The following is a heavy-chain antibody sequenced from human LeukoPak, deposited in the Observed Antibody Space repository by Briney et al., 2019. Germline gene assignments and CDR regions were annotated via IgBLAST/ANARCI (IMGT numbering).Heavy chain of an antibody. V-gene: IGHV1-8*01. CDR1: GYTFTSYD. Sequence: VASVKVSCKASGYTFTSYDINWVRQATGQGLECMGWMNPNSGNTGYAQKFQGRVTMTRNTSISTAYMELSSLRSEDTAVYYCARVGYCSSTSCYPIFYYYMDVWGKGTTVTVSS. J-gene: IGHJ6*03. CDR2: MNPNSGNT. D-gene: IGHD2-2*01. CDR3: ARVGYCSSTSCYPIFYYYMDV.